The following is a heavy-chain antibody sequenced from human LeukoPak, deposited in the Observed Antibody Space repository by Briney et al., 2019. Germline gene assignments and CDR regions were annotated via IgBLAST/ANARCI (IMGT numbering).Heavy chain of an antibody. Sequence: GGSLRLSCAASGFTVSTNYMSWVRQAPGKGLEWVSVIYSDGRTYYADSVKGRFTISRDNSKNTLYLQMNSLRAEDTAVYYCARDSGRFDVFDIWGQGTMVTVSS. CDR3: ARDSGRFDVFDI. V-gene: IGHV3-53*01. CDR1: GFTVSTNY. J-gene: IGHJ3*02. CDR2: IYSDGRT. D-gene: IGHD3-10*01.